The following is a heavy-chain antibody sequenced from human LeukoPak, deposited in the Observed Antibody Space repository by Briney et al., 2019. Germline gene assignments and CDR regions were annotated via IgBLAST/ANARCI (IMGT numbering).Heavy chain of an antibody. CDR1: GFTFSSYA. V-gene: IGHV3-30-3*01. Sequence: PGRSLRLSCAASGFTFSSYAMHWVRQAPGKGLEWVAVISYDGSNKYYADSVKGRFTISRDNAKNSLYLQMNSLRAEDTAVYYCAKVSGQQLVRLLFDYWGQGTLVTVSS. J-gene: IGHJ4*02. D-gene: IGHD6-13*01. CDR3: AKVSGQQLVRLLFDY. CDR2: ISYDGSNK.